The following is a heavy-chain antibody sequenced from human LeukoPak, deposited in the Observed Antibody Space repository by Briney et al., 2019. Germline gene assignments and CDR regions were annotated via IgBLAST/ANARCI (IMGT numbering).Heavy chain of an antibody. CDR1: GGSISSYY. V-gene: IGHV4-4*09. D-gene: IGHD3-22*01. CDR3: ARSGPVYYYDSSGYPDYYFDY. CDR2: IYTSGST. Sequence: SETLSLTCTVSGGSISSYYWSWIRQPPGKGLEWIGYIYTSGSTNYNPSLKSRVTISVDTSKNQFSLKLSSVTAADTVVYYCARSGPVYYYDSSGYPDYYFDYWGQGTLVTVSS. J-gene: IGHJ4*02.